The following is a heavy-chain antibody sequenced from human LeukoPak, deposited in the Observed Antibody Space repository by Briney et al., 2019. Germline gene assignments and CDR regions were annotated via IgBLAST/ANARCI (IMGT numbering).Heavy chain of an antibody. Sequence: SVKGSCKASGGTFSSYAISWVRQAPGQGLEWMGGIIPIFGTANYAQKFQGRVTITTDESTSTAYMELSSLRSEDTAAYYCAREVPDYYDSSGYLDYWGQGTLVTVSS. V-gene: IGHV1-69*05. J-gene: IGHJ4*02. D-gene: IGHD3-22*01. CDR3: AREVPDYYDSSGYLDY. CDR2: IIPIFGTA. CDR1: GGTFSSYA.